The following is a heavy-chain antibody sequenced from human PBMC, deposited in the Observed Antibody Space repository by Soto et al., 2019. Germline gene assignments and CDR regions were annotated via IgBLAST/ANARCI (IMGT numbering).Heavy chain of an antibody. CDR3: ASPSWGGY. CDR1: GGTFSSYV. D-gene: IGHD3-16*01. Sequence: QVQVVQSGAEVRKPGSSVKVSCKASGGTFSSYVIIWVRQAPGQGLEWVGGINPISGTTNYAQKFQGRVTTTADESTGTAYMELSSLRSTDTAVYYCASPSWGGYWGQGTLVTVSS. CDR2: INPISGTT. V-gene: IGHV1-69*12. J-gene: IGHJ4*02.